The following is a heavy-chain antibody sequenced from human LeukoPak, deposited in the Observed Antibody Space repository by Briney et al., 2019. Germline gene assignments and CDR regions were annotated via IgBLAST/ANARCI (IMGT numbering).Heavy chain of an antibody. CDR1: GGFISSGSYY. D-gene: IGHD3-3*01. J-gene: IGHJ4*02. CDR2: IYTSGST. CDR3: ARGYYDFWSGYPSFDY. V-gene: IGHV4-61*02. Sequence: SQTLSLTCTVSGGFISSGSYYWSWIRQPAGKGLEWIGRIYTSGSTNYNPSLESRVTISVDTSKNQFSLKLSSVTAADTAVYYCARGYYDFWSGYPSFDYWGQGTLVTVSS.